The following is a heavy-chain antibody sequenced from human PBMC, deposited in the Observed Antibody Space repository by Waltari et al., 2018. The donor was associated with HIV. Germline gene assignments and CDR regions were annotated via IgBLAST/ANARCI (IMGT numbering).Heavy chain of an antibody. CDR3: AKDANTFHEFGPNWLDP. CDR2: IWYDGTEK. V-gene: IGHV3-33*06. D-gene: IGHD3-10*01. CDR1: GFTFKSYG. J-gene: IGHJ5*02. Sequence: QVQLVESGGGVVQPGRSLRLSCETSGFTFKSYGMHWVRQAPGKELELVAVIWYDGTEKYYVDSVKGRFVISRDNSKNTLYLQMNSLRPEDTAMYYCAKDANTFHEFGPNWLDPWGQGTLVSVSS.